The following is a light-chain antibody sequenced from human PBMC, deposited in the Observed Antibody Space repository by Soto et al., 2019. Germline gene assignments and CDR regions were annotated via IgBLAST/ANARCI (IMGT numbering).Light chain of an antibody. V-gene: IGKV1-9*01. CDR3: QQLNSYPLT. Sequence: DIQLTESPSFLSASVGDRVTITCRASQGISSYLAWYQQKPGKAPKLLIYAASTLQSGVPSRFSGSGFGTGFTLTISSLQPEDFATYYCQQLNSYPLTFGGGTKVEIK. CDR2: AAS. J-gene: IGKJ4*01. CDR1: QGISSY.